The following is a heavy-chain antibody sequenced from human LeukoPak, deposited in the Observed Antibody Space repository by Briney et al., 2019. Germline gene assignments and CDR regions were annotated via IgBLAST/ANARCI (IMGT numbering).Heavy chain of an antibody. J-gene: IGHJ5*02. CDR2: MNPNSGNT. V-gene: IGHV1-8*01. CDR3: ARTGGHYDFWSGYWPTNWFDP. CDR1: GYTFTSYD. Sequence: ASVTVSCKASGYTFTSYDINWVRQATGQGLEWMGWMNPNSGNTGYAQKFQGRVTMTRNTSISTAYMGLSSLRSEDTAVYYCARTGGHYDFWSGYWPTNWFDPWGQGTLVTVSS. D-gene: IGHD3-3*01.